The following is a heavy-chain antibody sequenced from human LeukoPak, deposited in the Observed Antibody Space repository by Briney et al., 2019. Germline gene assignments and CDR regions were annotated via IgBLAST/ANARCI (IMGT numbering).Heavy chain of an antibody. CDR3: ARGLRYFDWLSHGGLDV. CDR1: GGSISSGSYY. D-gene: IGHD3-9*01. V-gene: IGHV4-61*02. CDR2: IYTSGST. J-gene: IGHJ6*04. Sequence: SETLSLTCTVSGGSISSGSYYWSWIRQPAGKGLEWIGRIYTSGSTNYNPSLKSRVTISVDTSKNQFSLRLSSVTAADTAVYYCARGLRYFDWLSHGGLDVWGKGTTVTISS.